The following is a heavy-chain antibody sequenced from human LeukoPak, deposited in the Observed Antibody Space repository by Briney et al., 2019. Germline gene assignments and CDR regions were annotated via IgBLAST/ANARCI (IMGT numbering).Heavy chain of an antibody. V-gene: IGHV4-31*03. CDR1: GGSISSGGYY. J-gene: IGHJ6*02. Sequence: SQTLSLTCTVSGGSISSGGYYRSWIRQHPGKGLEWIGYIYYSGSTYYNPSLKSRVTISVDTSKNQFSLKLSSVTAADTAVYYCARERQGNYYYYGMDVWGQGTTVTVSS. CDR2: IYYSGST. CDR3: ARERQGNYYYYGMDV.